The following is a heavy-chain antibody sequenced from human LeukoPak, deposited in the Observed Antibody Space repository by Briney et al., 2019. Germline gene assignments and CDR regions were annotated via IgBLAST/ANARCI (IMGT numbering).Heavy chain of an antibody. Sequence: GGSLRLSCAASGFTFRSYWMSWVRQAPGKGLEWVANVKEDGSEKYYVDSVKGRFTISRDSAKNSLYLQMNSLRVEDTAVYYCARDHNYGSDYWGQGTLVTVSS. D-gene: IGHD5-18*01. J-gene: IGHJ4*02. V-gene: IGHV3-7*03. CDR3: ARDHNYGSDY. CDR2: VKEDGSEK. CDR1: GFTFRSYW.